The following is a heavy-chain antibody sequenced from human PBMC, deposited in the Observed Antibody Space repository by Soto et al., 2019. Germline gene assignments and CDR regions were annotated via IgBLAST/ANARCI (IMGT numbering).Heavy chain of an antibody. CDR1: GGSISSYY. J-gene: IGHJ4*02. CDR2: IYYSGST. CDR3: ARGGSGSYYIFPIDY. D-gene: IGHD3-10*01. Sequence: SETLSLTCTVSGGSISSYYWSWIRQPPGKGLEWIGYIYYSGSTNYNPSLKSRVTISVDTSKNQFSLKLSSVTAADTAVYYCARGGSGSYYIFPIDYWGQGTLVTVSS. V-gene: IGHV4-59*01.